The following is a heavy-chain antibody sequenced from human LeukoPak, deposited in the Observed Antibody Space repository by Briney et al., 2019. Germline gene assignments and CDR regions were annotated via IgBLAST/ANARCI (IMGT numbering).Heavy chain of an antibody. D-gene: IGHD5-18*01. V-gene: IGHV4-59*01. CDR1: GGSISSYY. Sequence: PSETLSFTCTVSGGSISSYYWSWIRQPPGKGLEWIGYIYYSGSTDYNPSLKSRVTISVDTSKNQFSLKLSSVSAADTAVYYCARDRRGYSYGYDYWGQGTLVTVSS. CDR3: ARDRRGYSYGYDY. J-gene: IGHJ4*02. CDR2: IYYSGST.